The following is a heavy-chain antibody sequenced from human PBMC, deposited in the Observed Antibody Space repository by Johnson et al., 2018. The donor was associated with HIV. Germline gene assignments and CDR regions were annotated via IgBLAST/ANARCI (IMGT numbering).Heavy chain of an antibody. V-gene: IGHV3-74*01. CDR3: ARERIGYSSSGDAFDI. Sequence: VQLVESGGGLVQPGGSLRLSCAASGFTFSSYWIHWVRQAPGKGLVWVSRINSDGSSTSYADSVMGRFTISRDNAQNTLYLQMNRLRAEDTAVYYCARERIGYSSSGDAFDIWGQGTMVTVSS. CDR1: GFTFSSYW. D-gene: IGHD6-13*01. J-gene: IGHJ3*02. CDR2: INSDGSST.